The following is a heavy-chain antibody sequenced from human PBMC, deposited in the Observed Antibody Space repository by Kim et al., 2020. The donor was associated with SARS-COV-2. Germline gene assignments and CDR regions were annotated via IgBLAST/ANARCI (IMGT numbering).Heavy chain of an antibody. Sequence: YPDSVKGRFTISRDNAKTTVSLQMSSLRDEDTAVYYCASDLRSYDSSGYMWGQGTLVTVSS. J-gene: IGHJ4*02. D-gene: IGHD3-22*01. V-gene: IGHV3-74*01. CDR3: ASDLRSYDSSGYM.